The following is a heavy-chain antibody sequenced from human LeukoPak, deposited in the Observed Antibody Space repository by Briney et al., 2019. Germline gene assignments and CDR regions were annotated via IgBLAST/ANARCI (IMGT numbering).Heavy chain of an antibody. J-gene: IGHJ4*02. CDR2: ISSSGSTI. Sequence: GGSLRLSCAASGFTFSSYEMNWVRQAPGKGLEWVSYISSSGSTIYYVDSVKGRFTISRDNAKNSLYLQMNSLRAEDTAVYYCASGGSYYPCDYWGQGTLVTVSS. D-gene: IGHD3-10*01. CDR3: ASGGSYYPCDY. V-gene: IGHV3-48*03. CDR1: GFTFSSYE.